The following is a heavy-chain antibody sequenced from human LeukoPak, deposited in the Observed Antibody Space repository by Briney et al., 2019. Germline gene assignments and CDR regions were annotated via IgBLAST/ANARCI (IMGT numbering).Heavy chain of an antibody. CDR1: GGPFRSYA. Sequence: XCXASGGPFRSYAISWVRQAPGQGLEWMGGVIPIFGTANYSQKFQGRVTITTDESTSTAYMELSSLRSEDTAVYYCASDSSGWYYDYWGQGTLVPVSS. CDR3: ASDSSGWYYDY. CDR2: VIPIFGTA. J-gene: IGHJ4*02. D-gene: IGHD6-19*01. V-gene: IGHV1-69*05.